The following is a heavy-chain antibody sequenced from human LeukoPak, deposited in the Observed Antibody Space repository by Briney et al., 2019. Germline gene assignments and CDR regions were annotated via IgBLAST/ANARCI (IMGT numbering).Heavy chain of an antibody. D-gene: IGHD3-9*01. CDR3: ARSPLTGNYGDWFDP. J-gene: IGHJ5*02. CDR2: INHSGRT. Sequence: SETLSLTCGVSGGSFSAYYWSWIRQTPGKGLELIGEINHSGRTNYNPSLKSRVTISVDTSKNQFSLNLSSVTAADTAVYYCARSPLTGNYGDWFDPWGQGTLVIVSS. CDR1: GGSFSAYY. V-gene: IGHV4-34*01.